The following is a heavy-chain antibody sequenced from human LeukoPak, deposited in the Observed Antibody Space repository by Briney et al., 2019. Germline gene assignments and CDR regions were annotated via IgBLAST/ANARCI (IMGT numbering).Heavy chain of an antibody. J-gene: IGHJ3*02. V-gene: IGHV4-59*01. Sequence: SETLSLTCTVSGGSISSYYWSWIRQPPGKGLEWIGYIYYSGSTNYNPSLKSRVTISVDTSKNLFSLKLSSVTAADTAVYYCARSEWLLDAFDIWGQGTMVTVSS. CDR3: ARSEWLLDAFDI. CDR2: IYYSGST. D-gene: IGHD6-19*01. CDR1: GGSISSYY.